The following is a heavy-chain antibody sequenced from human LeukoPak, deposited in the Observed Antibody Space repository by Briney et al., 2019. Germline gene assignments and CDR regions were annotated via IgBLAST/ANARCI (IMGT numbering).Heavy chain of an antibody. V-gene: IGHV4-38-2*02. CDR2: IYHSGST. CDR3: ARAGAAHGGWFDP. Sequence: SETLSLTCTVSGYSISSGYYWGWIRQPPGKGLEWIGSIYHSGSTYYNPSLKSRVTISVDTSKNQFSLKLSSVTAADTAVYYCARAGAAHGGWFDPWGQGTLVTVSS. CDR1: GYSISSGYY. J-gene: IGHJ5*02. D-gene: IGHD2-8*02.